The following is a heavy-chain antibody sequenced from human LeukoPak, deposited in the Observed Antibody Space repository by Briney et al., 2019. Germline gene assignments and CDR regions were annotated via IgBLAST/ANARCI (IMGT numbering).Heavy chain of an antibody. CDR1: GGSISSSSYY. CDR3: ARLAAREFDY. Sequence: SETLSLTCTASGGSISSSSYYWGWIRQPPGKGLEWIGSIYYSGSTYYNPSLKSRVTISVDTSKNQFSLKLSSVTAADTAVYYCARLAAREFDYWGQGTLVTVSS. J-gene: IGHJ4*02. V-gene: IGHV4-39*07. CDR2: IYYSGST. D-gene: IGHD2-15*01.